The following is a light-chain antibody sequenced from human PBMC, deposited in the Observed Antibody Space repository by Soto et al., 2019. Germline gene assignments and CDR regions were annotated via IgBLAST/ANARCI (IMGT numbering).Light chain of an antibody. CDR1: TGAVTSGHY. Sequence: QAVVTQEPSLTVSLGGTGTLTCGSSTGAVTSGHYPYWFQQKPGQAPRTLIYDTSNKHSWTPARFSGSLLGGKAALTLSGAQPEDEAEYYCLLSYSGAGGVFGGGTKLTVL. J-gene: IGLJ2*01. CDR2: DTS. V-gene: IGLV7-46*01. CDR3: LLSYSGAGGV.